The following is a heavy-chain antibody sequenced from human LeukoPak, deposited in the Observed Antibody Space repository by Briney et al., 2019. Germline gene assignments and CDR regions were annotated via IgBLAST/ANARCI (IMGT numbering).Heavy chain of an antibody. CDR2: ISSSSSSI. CDR1: GFTFSISS. V-gene: IGHV3-48*04. D-gene: IGHD3-10*01. Sequence: GGSLRLSCVASGFTFSISSMSWVRQAPGKGLEWVSYISSSSSSIYDADSVRGRFTISRDNAKNSLYLQMSSLRAEDTAVYFCSGDPGDYWGQGTLVTVSS. CDR3: SGDPGDY. J-gene: IGHJ4*02.